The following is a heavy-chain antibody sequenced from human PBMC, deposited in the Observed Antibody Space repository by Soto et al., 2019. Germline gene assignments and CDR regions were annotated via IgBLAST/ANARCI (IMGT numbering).Heavy chain of an antibody. CDR1: GGSISSYY. Sequence: TLSLTCTVSGGSISSYYWSWIRQPPGKGLEWIGYIYYSGSTNYNPSLKSRVTISVDTSKNQFSLKLSSVTAADTAVYYCARILYYYDSSGYQRGYYYGMDVWGQGTTVTVSS. V-gene: IGHV4-59*01. CDR2: IYYSGST. J-gene: IGHJ6*02. CDR3: ARILYYYDSSGYQRGYYYGMDV. D-gene: IGHD3-22*01.